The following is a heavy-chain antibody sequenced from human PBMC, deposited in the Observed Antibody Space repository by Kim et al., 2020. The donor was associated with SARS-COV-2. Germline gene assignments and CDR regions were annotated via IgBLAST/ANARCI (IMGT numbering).Heavy chain of an antibody. CDR1: GGSVSSGSYY. J-gene: IGHJ3*02. CDR3: ARGRGIVGATKQYAFDI. CDR2: IYYSGST. Sequence: SETLSLTCTVSGGSVSSGSYYWSWIRQPPGKGLEWIGYIYYSGSTNYNPSLKSRVTISVDTSKNQFSLKLSSVTAADTAVYYCARGRGIVGATKQYAFDIWGQGTMVTVSS. V-gene: IGHV4-61*01. D-gene: IGHD1-26*01.